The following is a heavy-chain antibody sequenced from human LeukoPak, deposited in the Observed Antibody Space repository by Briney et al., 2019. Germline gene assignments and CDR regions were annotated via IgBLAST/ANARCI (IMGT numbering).Heavy chain of an antibody. CDR3: KSGGAAPGAFDY. CDR1: GFTFTR. V-gene: IGHV3-7*01. J-gene: IGHJ4*02. Sequence: GGSLRLSCAASGFTFTRMSWVRQAPGKGLQWVANIKHDGSEQYYVDSVKGRFTISRDNARDSLYLQMNSLGVEDTAVYYCKSGGAAPGAFDYWGQGALVTVSS. CDR2: IKHDGSEQ. D-gene: IGHD6-13*01.